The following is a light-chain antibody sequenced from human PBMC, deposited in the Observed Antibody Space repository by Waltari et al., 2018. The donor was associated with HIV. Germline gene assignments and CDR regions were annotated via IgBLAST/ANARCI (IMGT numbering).Light chain of an antibody. J-gene: IGLJ3*02. Sequence: QSALTQPHSVSGSPGQSVTLSCTGTSSDVGDYNYVSWYQRHPGKAPKLMIYDVTKRPSVVPDRFSGSKSGNTASLTSSGLQAEDDAEYYCCSYAGTWLFGGGTKLTVL. CDR1: SSDVGDYNY. CDR3: CSYAGTWL. CDR2: DVT. V-gene: IGLV2-11*01.